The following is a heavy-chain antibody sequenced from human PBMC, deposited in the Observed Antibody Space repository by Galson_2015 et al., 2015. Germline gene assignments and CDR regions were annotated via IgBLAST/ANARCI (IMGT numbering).Heavy chain of an antibody. V-gene: IGHV3-11*01. CDR3: TTLLLWFPYDI. D-gene: IGHD3-10*01. Sequence: VRQPPGKGLEWVSYISSSGSTIYYADSVKGRFTISRDNAKNSLYLQMNSLKTEDTAVYCCTTLLLWFPYDIWGQGTMVTVSS. J-gene: IGHJ3*02. CDR2: ISSSGSTI.